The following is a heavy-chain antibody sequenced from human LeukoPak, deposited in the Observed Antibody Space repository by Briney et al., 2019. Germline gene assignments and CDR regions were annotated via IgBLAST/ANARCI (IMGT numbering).Heavy chain of an antibody. CDR1: GGSISDTSYY. Sequence: PSETLSLTCNVSGGSISDTSYYWGWIRQPPGKGLEWIGSIYHTVTTSYSPSLKSRVTISVHTSKNQFSLKLSSVPAADTAVYYCARQECNGGSCYSRAIWFDPWGQGSLVAVSS. CDR2: IYHTVTT. J-gene: IGHJ5*02. D-gene: IGHD2-15*01. V-gene: IGHV4-39*01. CDR3: ARQECNGGSCYSRAIWFDP.